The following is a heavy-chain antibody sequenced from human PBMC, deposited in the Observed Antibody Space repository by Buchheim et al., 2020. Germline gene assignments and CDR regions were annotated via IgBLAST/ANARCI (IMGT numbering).Heavy chain of an antibody. V-gene: IGHV3-23*01. Sequence: EVQLLESGGGLVQPGGSLRLSCAASGFTFSSYAMSWVRQAPGKGLEWVSAISGSGGSTYYAASVKGRFTISRDNSKNTLYLQMNSLRAEDTAVYYCAVTGYSVLGYYYYGMDVWGQGTT. CDR1: GFTFSSYA. CDR3: AVTGYSVLGYYYYGMDV. J-gene: IGHJ6*02. CDR2: ISGSGGST. D-gene: IGHD2-15*01.